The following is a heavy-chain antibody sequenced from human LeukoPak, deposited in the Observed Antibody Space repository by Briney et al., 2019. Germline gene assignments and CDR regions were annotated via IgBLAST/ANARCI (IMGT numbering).Heavy chain of an antibody. CDR3: ARVPPYGDYYFDY. CDR1: GGTFSSYA. D-gene: IGHD4-17*01. CDR2: IIPIFGTA. J-gene: IGHJ4*02. Sequence: VASVKVSCKASGGTFSSYAISWVRQAPGQGLEWMGGIIPIFGTANYAQKFQGKVTITADESTSTAYMELSSLRSEDTAVYYCARVPPYGDYYFDYWGQGTLVTVSS. V-gene: IGHV1-69*13.